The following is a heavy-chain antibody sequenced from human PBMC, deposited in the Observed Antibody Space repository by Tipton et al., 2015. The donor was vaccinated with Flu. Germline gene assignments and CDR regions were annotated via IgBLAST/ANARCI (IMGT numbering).Heavy chain of an antibody. CDR3: ARVPWGTPSEFDS. CDR2: ISAYNGNT. Sequence: QVQLVQSGAEVKKPGASVKGPCKASGYTFTSYGISWERQATGQGLEWMGWISAYNGNTNYAQKLQGRVTMTTDTTTSTAYMELRSLRPDDPAVYYGARVPWGTPSEFDSWGQGTLVTVPS. CDR1: GYTFTSYG. V-gene: IGHV1-18*01. J-gene: IGHJ4*02. D-gene: IGHD3-16*01.